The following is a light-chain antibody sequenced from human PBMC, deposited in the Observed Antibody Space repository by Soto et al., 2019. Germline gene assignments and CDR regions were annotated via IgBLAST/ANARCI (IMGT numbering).Light chain of an antibody. V-gene: IGKV1-5*03. CDR2: KAS. Sequence: DIQMTQSPSTLSASVGDRVTLTCRASQSISTWLAWYQQKPGKAPKLLIYKASSLEGGVPSRFSGSGSGTEFTLTISSLQPDDFATYYCQQYLNRWTFGQGTKVEIK. CDR1: QSISTW. CDR3: QQYLNRWT. J-gene: IGKJ1*01.